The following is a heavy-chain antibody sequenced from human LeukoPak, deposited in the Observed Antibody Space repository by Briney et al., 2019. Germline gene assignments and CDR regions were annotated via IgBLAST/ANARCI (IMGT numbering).Heavy chain of an antibody. Sequence: SETLSLTCTVSGGSISSYYWSWIRQPPGEGLEWIGDIYYSGSTNYNPSLKSRVTISVDTSKNQFSLRLSSVTAADTAVYYSARLASGSYGPLTPFDYWGQGTLVTVSP. J-gene: IGHJ4*02. CDR2: IYYSGST. CDR3: ARLASGSYGPLTPFDY. V-gene: IGHV4-59*08. CDR1: GGSISSYY. D-gene: IGHD1-26*01.